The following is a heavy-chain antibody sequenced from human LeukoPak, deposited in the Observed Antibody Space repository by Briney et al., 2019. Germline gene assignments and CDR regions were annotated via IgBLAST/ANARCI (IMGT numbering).Heavy chain of an antibody. CDR2: INHSGST. CDR1: GGSFSGYY. D-gene: IGHD4-23*01. J-gene: IGHJ4*02. V-gene: IGHV4-34*01. CDR3: ARLRWSDPFDY. Sequence: SETLSLTCAVYGGSFSGYYWSWIRQPPGKGLEWIGEINHSGSTNYNPSLKSRVTISVDTSKNQFSLKLSSVTAADTAVYYCARLRWSDPFDYWGQGTLVTVSS.